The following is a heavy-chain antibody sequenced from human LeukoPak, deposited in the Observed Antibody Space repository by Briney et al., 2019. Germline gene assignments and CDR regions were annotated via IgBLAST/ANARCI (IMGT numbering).Heavy chain of an antibody. V-gene: IGHV3-30*02. CDR1: GFTFSSYG. D-gene: IGHD2-2*01. Sequence: GGSLRLSCAASGFTFSSYGMHWVRQAPGKGLEWVAFIRYDGSNKYYADSVKGRFTISRDNSKNTLYLQMNSLRAEDTAVYYCAKTTGYQLPSSYYYYYYMDVWGKGTTVTVSS. CDR2: IRYDGSNK. J-gene: IGHJ6*03. CDR3: AKTTGYQLPSSYYYYYYMDV.